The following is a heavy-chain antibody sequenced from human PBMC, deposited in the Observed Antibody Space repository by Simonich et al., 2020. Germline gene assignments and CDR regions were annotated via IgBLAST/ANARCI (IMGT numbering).Heavy chain of an antibody. D-gene: IGHD7-27*01. CDR3: ARDGLGTAYYYYMDV. V-gene: IGHV3-7*01. CDR2: IKQDGSEK. Sequence: EVQLVESGGGLVQPGGSLRLSCAASGFTFSSYWMSWFRQVPGKGLEWVANIKQDGSEKYYVDAVKCRFTISRDNAKNSVYRQMNSLRAEDTAVYYCARDGLGTAYYYYMDVWGKGTTVTVSS. J-gene: IGHJ6*03. CDR1: GFTFSSYW.